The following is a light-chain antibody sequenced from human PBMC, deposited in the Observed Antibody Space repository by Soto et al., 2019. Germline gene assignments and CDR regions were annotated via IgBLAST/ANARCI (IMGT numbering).Light chain of an antibody. Sequence: DIQMTQSPSSLSASVGDRVTITCRASQCIGSYLNWYQQKPGKAPKLLIYAASSLQSGVPSRFSGSGSGTHFTLTISSLQPEDFATYYCQQSYSSPFTFGPGTKVDVK. J-gene: IGKJ3*01. CDR1: QCIGSY. CDR2: AAS. V-gene: IGKV1-39*01. CDR3: QQSYSSPFT.